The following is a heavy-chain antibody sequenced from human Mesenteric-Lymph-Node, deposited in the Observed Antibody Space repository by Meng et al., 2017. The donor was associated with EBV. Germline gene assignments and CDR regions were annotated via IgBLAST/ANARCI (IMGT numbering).Heavy chain of an antibody. Sequence: QVQVQQWGAGLLKPSETLSRTCAVYGGSFSGYYWSWIRQPPGKGLEWIGEINHSGSTNYNPSLKSRVTISVDTSKNQFSLKLSSVTAADTAVYYCARRGKVGAGYWGQGTLVTVSS. CDR1: GGSFSGYY. V-gene: IGHV4-34*01. CDR2: INHSGST. CDR3: ARRGKVGAGY. J-gene: IGHJ4*02. D-gene: IGHD1-26*01.